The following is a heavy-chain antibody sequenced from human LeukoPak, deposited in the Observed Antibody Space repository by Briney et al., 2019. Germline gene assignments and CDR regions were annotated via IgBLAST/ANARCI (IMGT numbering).Heavy chain of an antibody. V-gene: IGHV3-48*01. CDR1: EFTFSGYN. D-gene: IGHD3-10*01. J-gene: IGHJ3*02. Sequence: QPGGSLRLSCVASEFTFSGYNMNWVRQAPGKGLEWVSHIGGSGANIYYADSVKGRFTISRDNAKNTLYLQMNSLRAEDTAIYYCARRFDIWGQGTMVTVSS. CDR2: IGGSGANI. CDR3: ARRFDI.